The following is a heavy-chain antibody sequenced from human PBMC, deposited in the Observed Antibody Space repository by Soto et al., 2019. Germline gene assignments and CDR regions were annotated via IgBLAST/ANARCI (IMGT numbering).Heavy chain of an antibody. V-gene: IGHV3-48*02. CDR1: GFTFSSYS. CDR3: ARDRSRWELLPYYYYGMDV. CDR2: ISSSSSTI. D-gene: IGHD1-26*01. J-gene: IGHJ6*02. Sequence: EVQLVESGGGLVQPGGSLRLSCAASGFTFSSYSMNWVRQAPGKGLEWVSYISSSSSTIYYADSVKGRFTISRDNAKNSLYLQMNSLRDEDTAVYYCARDRSRWELLPYYYYGMDVWGQGTTVTVSS.